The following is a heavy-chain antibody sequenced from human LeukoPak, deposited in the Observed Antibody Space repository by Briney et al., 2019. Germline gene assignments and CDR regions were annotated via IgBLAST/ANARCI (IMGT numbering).Heavy chain of an antibody. V-gene: IGHV3-NL1*01. J-gene: IGHJ4*02. CDR1: GFTFRNHG. D-gene: IGHD2-2*01. CDR3: ARGSIRRDIVVVPAATLDY. CDR2: ITGSGGDT. Sequence: GGTLRLSCAASGFTFRNHGMHWVRQAPGKGLEWVSLITGSGGDTYYADSVKGRFTISRDNSKNTLYLQMNSLRAEDTAVYYCARGSIRRDIVVVPAATLDYWGQGTLVTVSS.